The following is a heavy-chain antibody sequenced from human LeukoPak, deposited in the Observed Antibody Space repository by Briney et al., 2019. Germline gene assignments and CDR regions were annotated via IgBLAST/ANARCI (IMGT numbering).Heavy chain of an antibody. V-gene: IGHV4-39*01. Sequence: PSETLPLTCTVSGGSISSSSYYWGWIRQPPGKGLEWIGSIYYSGSTYYNPSLKSRVTISVDTSKNQFSLKLSSVTAADTAVYYCARQGPHYDSSGCDYWGQGTLVTVSS. CDR2: IYYSGST. CDR3: ARQGPHYDSSGCDY. CDR1: GGSISSSSYY. D-gene: IGHD3-22*01. J-gene: IGHJ4*02.